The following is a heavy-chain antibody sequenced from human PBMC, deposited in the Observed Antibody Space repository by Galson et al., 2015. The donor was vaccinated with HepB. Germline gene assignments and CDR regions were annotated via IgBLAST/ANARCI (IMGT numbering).Heavy chain of an antibody. CDR3: AAEKTRPYGDYPH. D-gene: IGHD4-17*01. V-gene: IGHV1-58*01. CDR2: IAVGSGNA. J-gene: IGHJ4*02. CDR1: GFTFTNSA. Sequence: SVKVSCKASGFTFTNSAVQWVRQARGQRLEWIGWIAVGSGNANYEQKFHERVTITRDMSTSMVYMELSSLRSEDTAVYYCAAEKTRPYGDYPHWGQGTLVTVSS.